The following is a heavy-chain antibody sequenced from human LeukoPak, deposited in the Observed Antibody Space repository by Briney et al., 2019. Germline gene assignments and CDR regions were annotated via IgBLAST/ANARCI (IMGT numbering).Heavy chain of an antibody. Sequence: ASVKVSCKASGYTFTGYYMHWVRQAPGQGLEWMGWINPNSGGTNYARKFQGRVTMTRDTSISTAYMELSRLRSDDTAVYYCARNYEWELLGFDYWGQGTLVTVSS. V-gene: IGHV1-2*02. CDR3: ARNYEWELLGFDY. CDR1: GYTFTGYY. J-gene: IGHJ4*02. D-gene: IGHD1-26*01. CDR2: INPNSGGT.